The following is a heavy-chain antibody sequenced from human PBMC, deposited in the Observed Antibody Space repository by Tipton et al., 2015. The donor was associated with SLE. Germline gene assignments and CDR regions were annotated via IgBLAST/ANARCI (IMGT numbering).Heavy chain of an antibody. J-gene: IGHJ4*02. Sequence: SLRLSCAASGFTFSSYAMSWVRQAPGKGLEWVSYISSSSSIIYYADSVKGRFTISRDNSKNTLYLQMNSLKAEDTAVYYCAMGPYYFDYWGQGTLVTVSS. V-gene: IGHV3-23*01. D-gene: IGHD3-16*01. CDR1: GFTFSSYA. CDR3: AMGPYYFDY. CDR2: ISSSSSII.